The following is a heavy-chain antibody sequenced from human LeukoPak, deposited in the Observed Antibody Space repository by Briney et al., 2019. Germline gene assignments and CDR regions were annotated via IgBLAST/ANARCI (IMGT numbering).Heavy chain of an antibody. J-gene: IGHJ2*01. CDR1: GFTFNNYA. CDR2: TAGSGISK. V-gene: IGHV3-23*01. CDR3: ARDPAYSGYGSYWYFDL. D-gene: IGHD5-12*01. Sequence: GGSLRLSCVASGFTFNNYAMSWVRQAPGRGLEWASSTAGSGISKDYADSVKGRFTISKDKSKNTLYLQMNSLRAEDTAVYYCARDPAYSGYGSYWYFDLWGRGTLVTVSS.